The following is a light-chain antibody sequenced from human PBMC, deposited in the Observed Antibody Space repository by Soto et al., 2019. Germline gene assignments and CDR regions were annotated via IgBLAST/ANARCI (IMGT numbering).Light chain of an antibody. CDR2: GAF. Sequence: EIVMTQSPATLSLSPGGRATLSCRASQSLSSNYLSWYQQKPGQAPRLLIYGAFTRATGIPARFSGSGSGTDFTLTISSLQPEDFAVYYCQQDYNLPYTFGQGTKLEIK. J-gene: IGKJ2*01. CDR3: QQDYNLPYT. V-gene: IGKV3D-7*01. CDR1: QSLSSNY.